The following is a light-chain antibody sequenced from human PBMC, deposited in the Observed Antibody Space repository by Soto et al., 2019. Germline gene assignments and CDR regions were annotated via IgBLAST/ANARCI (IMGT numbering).Light chain of an antibody. CDR1: SANMGSNY. Sequence: QSVLTQPPSVSAAPGQKVTISCSGSSANMGSNYVSWYQHIPGTAPKLVIYDSDKRPSEIPDRFSASKSGTSATLDITGLQTGDEADYYCGAWDGSLSVVLFGGGTKLTVL. CDR2: DSD. V-gene: IGLV1-51*01. CDR3: GAWDGSLSVVL. J-gene: IGLJ2*01.